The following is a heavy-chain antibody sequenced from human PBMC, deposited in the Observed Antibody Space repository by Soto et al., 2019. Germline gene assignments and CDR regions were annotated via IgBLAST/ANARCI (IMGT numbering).Heavy chain of an antibody. CDR2: INPNSGDT. D-gene: IGHD1-26*01. J-gene: IGHJ6*02. Sequence: ASVKVSCKASGYTFTGYYVHWVRQAPGQGLEWMGWINPNSGDTYLAQRFQGRVTMNRDTSIGTAYMELRGLTSDDTAEYYCAKGGAIVAAGTRVYLYNAMDVWGQGATVTVSS. CDR3: AKGGAIVAAGTRVYLYNAMDV. CDR1: GYTFTGYY. V-gene: IGHV1-2*02.